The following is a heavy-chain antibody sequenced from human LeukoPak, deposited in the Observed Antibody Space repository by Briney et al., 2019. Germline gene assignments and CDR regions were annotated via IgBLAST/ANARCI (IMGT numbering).Heavy chain of an antibody. CDR3: ARHKGNYYGSGSYFYYYYGMYV. Sequence: GESLKISCKGSGYSFTSYWIGWVRQMPGKGLEWMGIIYPGDSDTRYSPSFQGQVTISADKSISTAYLLWSSLKASDTAMYYCARHKGNYYGSGSYFYYYYGMYVWGQGTTVTVSS. D-gene: IGHD3-10*01. CDR1: GYSFTSYW. CDR2: IYPGDSDT. J-gene: IGHJ6*02. V-gene: IGHV5-51*01.